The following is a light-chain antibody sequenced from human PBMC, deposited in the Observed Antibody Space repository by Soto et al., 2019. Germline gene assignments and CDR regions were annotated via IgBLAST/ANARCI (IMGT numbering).Light chain of an antibody. CDR1: QGISSY. CDR3: QQYYSYPLIT. CDR2: AAS. Sequence: AIRMTQSPSSLSASTGDRVTITCRASQGISSYLAWYQQKPGKAPKLLIYAASTLQSGVPSRFSGSGSGTDFTLTISCLQSEVFETYYCQQYYSYPLITFGQGTRLEIK. J-gene: IGKJ5*01. V-gene: IGKV1-8*01.